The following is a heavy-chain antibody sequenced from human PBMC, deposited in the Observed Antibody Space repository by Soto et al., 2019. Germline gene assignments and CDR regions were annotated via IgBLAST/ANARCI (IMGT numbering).Heavy chain of an antibody. V-gene: IGHV3-23*01. D-gene: IGHD5-18*01. CDR1: GFTFSSYA. Sequence: GRSLRLSCAASGFTFSSYAMSWVLQAPGKRLEWVSAISGSGGSTYYADSVKGRFTISRDNSKNTLYLQMNRLRAEDTAVYYCAKSTDTAMVYSYYYYGMDVWGQGTTVTVSS. CDR3: AKSTDTAMVYSYYYYGMDV. CDR2: ISGSGGST. J-gene: IGHJ6*02.